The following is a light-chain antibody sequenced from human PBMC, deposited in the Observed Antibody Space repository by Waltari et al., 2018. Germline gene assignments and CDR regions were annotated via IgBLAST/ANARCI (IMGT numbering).Light chain of an antibody. J-gene: IGLJ2*01. Sequence: QSALTQPPSASGSPGQSVTISCTGTSSDVGGYNYVSWYQQHPGKAPKLLIYEVPKRPSGVPDRFSGSKSGNTASLTVSGLQAEDEADYYCSSYAGINSLVFGGGTKLTVL. V-gene: IGLV2-8*01. CDR3: SSYAGINSLV. CDR2: EVP. CDR1: SSDVGGYNY.